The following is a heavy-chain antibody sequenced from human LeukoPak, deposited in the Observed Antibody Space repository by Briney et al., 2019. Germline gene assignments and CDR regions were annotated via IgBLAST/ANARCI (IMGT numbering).Heavy chain of an antibody. CDR3: ARDNYDSSGYSGFDY. CDR1: GYTFTSYG. Sequence: ASVKVSCKASGYTFTSYGISWVRQAPGQGLEWMGWISAYNGNTNYAQKLQGRVTMTTDTSTSTAYMELRSLRSDDTAVYYCARDNYDSSGYSGFDYWGQGTLVTVSS. D-gene: IGHD3-22*01. CDR2: ISAYNGNT. J-gene: IGHJ4*02. V-gene: IGHV1-18*01.